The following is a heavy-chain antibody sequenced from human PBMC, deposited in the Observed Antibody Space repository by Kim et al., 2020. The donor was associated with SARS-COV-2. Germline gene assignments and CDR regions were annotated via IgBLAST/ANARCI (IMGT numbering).Heavy chain of an antibody. J-gene: IGHJ3*02. Sequence: SVKVSCKTSGDTFSNSDINWVRQAPGQGLEWMGGITPIFGKTNYAQKFQDRVTTTADESTRTVYMELRSLRSEDTAVYYCARSRGGVVVVAGPREALDIWGQGTRVTVPS. CDR3: ARSRGGVVVVAGPREALDI. CDR1: GDTFSNSD. D-gene: IGHD2-15*01. CDR2: ITPIFGKT. V-gene: IGHV1-69*13.